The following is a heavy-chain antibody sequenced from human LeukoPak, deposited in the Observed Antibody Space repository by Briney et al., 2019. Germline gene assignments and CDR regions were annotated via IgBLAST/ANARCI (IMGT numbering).Heavy chain of an antibody. CDR3: AKDPYYYDSSGYII. D-gene: IGHD3-22*01. CDR1: GFTFDDYA. Sequence: GGSLRLSCAASGFTFDDYAMHWVRQAPGKGLEWVSLISGDGGSTYYADSVKGRFTISRDNSKNSLYLEMNSLRTEDTALYYCAKDPYYYDSSGYIIWGQGTMVTVSS. V-gene: IGHV3-43*02. J-gene: IGHJ3*02. CDR2: ISGDGGST.